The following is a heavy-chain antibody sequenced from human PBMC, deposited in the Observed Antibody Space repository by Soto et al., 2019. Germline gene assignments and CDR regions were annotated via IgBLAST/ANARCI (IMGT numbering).Heavy chain of an antibody. CDR1: GFTFNNYA. CDR2: ISSAGGHT. V-gene: IGHV3-21*01. D-gene: IGHD6-13*01. J-gene: IGHJ4*02. Sequence: GGSLRLSCAASGFTFNNYAMYWVRQAPGKGLEWVSVISSAGGHTEYADSVKGRSTISRDYAKNSLYLQMNSLRAEDTAVYYCARDYGTWYDQSFAYWGQGTLVTVSS. CDR3: ARDYGTWYDQSFAY.